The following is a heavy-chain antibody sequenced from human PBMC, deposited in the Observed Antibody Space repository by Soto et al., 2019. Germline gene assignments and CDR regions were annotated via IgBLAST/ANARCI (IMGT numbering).Heavy chain of an antibody. CDR1: GFTFSTYA. V-gene: IGHV3-23*01. CDR2: ISDHDGST. Sequence: GGSLRLSCSASGFTFSTYAMSWIRHAPGKGLEWVSSISDHDGSTHYADSVKGRFTISRDNAKNSLYLQMNSLRAEDTAVYYCARDVGYCSSTSCYTLYYYYYYGMDVWGQGTTVTVSS. J-gene: IGHJ6*02. D-gene: IGHD2-2*02. CDR3: ARDVGYCSSTSCYTLYYYYYYGMDV.